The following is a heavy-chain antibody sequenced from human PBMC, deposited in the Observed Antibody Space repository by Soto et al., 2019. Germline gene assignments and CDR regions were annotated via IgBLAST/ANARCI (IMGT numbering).Heavy chain of an antibody. Sequence: GGSLRLSCAASGFTFSSYAMSWVRQAPGKGLEWVSAISGSGGSTYYADSVKGRFTISRDNSKNTLYLQMNSLRAEDTAVYYCAKQEVDYGSGSSFCWFDPWGQGTLVTVSS. CDR1: GFTFSSYA. CDR2: ISGSGGST. CDR3: AKQEVDYGSGSSFCWFDP. D-gene: IGHD3-10*01. J-gene: IGHJ5*02. V-gene: IGHV3-23*01.